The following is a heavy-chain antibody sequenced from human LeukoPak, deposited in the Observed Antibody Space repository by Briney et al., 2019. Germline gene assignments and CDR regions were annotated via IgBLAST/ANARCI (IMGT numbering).Heavy chain of an antibody. J-gene: IGHJ4*02. V-gene: IGHV3-48*04. Sequence: GGSLRLSCTVSGFTVSSNSMNWVRQAPGKGLEWVSYISSSGSTKYYADSVKGRFTISRDNARNSLYLQMNSLRADDTAVYYCARGERWLLPPTDYWGQGTLVTVSS. CDR2: ISSSGSTK. CDR1: GFTVSSNS. D-gene: IGHD5-24*01. CDR3: ARGERWLLPPTDY.